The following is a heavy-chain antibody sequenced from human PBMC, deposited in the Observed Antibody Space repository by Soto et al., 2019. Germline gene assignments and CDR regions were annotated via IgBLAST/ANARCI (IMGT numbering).Heavy chain of an antibody. CDR2: ISYGGST. D-gene: IGHD1-1*01. J-gene: IGHJ4*02. Sequence: PSETLSLTCTVSGGSVSSSSFYWGWVRQPPGKRLEWIGSISYGGSTYYIPSLTSRVTMSVDMSTNHGTLKLNSVTAADTALYLCGRHRRETGTYAQTVDSWGPGTLVTVSS. V-gene: IGHV4-39*01. CDR3: GRHRRETGTYAQTVDS. CDR1: GGSVSSSSFY.